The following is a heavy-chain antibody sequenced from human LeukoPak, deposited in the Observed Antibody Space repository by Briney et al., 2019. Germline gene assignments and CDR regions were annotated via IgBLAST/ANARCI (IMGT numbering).Heavy chain of an antibody. CDR1: GGSISSYY. V-gene: IGHV4-59*01. Sequence: SETVSLTCTVSGGSISSYYWSWIRQPPGKGLEWIGYIYYSGSTNYNPSLKSRVTISVDTSKNQFSLKLSSVTAADTAVYYCARGSSGWYFDYWGHGNLVSVSS. CDR3: ARGSSGWYFDY. J-gene: IGHJ4*01. D-gene: IGHD6-19*01. CDR2: IYYSGST.